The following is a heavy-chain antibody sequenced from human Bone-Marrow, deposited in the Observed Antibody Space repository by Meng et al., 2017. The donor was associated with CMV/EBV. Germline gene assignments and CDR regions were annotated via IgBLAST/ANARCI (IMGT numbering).Heavy chain of an antibody. J-gene: IGHJ4*02. CDR2: ISSSSSYI. D-gene: IGHD3-22*01. CDR3: ARAYYYDSSFDY. CDR1: GFTFSSYS. V-gene: IGHV3-21*01. Sequence: GESLKISCAASGFTFSSYSMNWVRQAPGKGLEWVSSISSSSSYIYYADSVKGRFTISRDNAKNSLYLQMNSLRAEDTAVYYCARAYYYDSSFDYWGQGTLVTVSS.